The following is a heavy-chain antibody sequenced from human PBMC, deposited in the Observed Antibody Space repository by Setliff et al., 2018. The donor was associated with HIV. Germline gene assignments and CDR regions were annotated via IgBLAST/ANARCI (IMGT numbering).Heavy chain of an antibody. CDR3: ARDVSWRVRTYIDY. J-gene: IGHJ4*02. Sequence: GESLKISCEASGFTFSTYSMNWVRQAPGKGLEWVSSISSSSRSKYYADSVKGRFTISRDNAKNSLYLQMNSLPAEDTAVYYCARDVSWRVRTYIDYWGQGALVTVSS. D-gene: IGHD3-3*01. CDR2: ISSSSRSK. V-gene: IGHV3-21*01. CDR1: GFTFSTYS.